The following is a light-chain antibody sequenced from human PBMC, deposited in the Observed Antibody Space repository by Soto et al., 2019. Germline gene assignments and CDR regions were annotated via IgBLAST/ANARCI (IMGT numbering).Light chain of an antibody. J-gene: IGKJ2*02. CDR3: QQYNISPST. CDR2: DVS. V-gene: IGKV1-5*01. Sequence: DIQMTQSPSTLSASVGDRVTITCRASQSFGSWLAWYQQKPGKAPTLLIYDVSSLENGVPGRFSGSGSGTEFTLTISSLQPDDYATYYCQQYNISPSTFGQGTKVDIK. CDR1: QSFGSW.